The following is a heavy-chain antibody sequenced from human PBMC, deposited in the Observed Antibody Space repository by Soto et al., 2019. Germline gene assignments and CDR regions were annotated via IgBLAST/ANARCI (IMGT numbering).Heavy chain of an antibody. D-gene: IGHD3-22*01. CDR2: IYHSGST. V-gene: IGHV4-30-2*01. Sequence: QLQLQESGSGLVKPSQTLSLTCAVSGGSISSGGYSWSWIRQPPGKGLEWIGYIYHSGSTYYKPSLKSRVTISVDTSKNQFSLKLSSVTAVSTAVYYGASTDYYDSSGYAYWGQGTLVTVSS. CDR1: GGSISSGGYS. J-gene: IGHJ4*02. CDR3: ASTDYYDSSGYAY.